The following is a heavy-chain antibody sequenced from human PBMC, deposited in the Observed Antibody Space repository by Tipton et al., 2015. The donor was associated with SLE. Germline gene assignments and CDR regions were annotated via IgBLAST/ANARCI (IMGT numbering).Heavy chain of an antibody. CDR2: INSDGSST. CDR1: GFTFTTYW. CDR3: ARNTGVEFDY. V-gene: IGHV3-74*01. D-gene: IGHD7-27*01. Sequence: SLRLSCAASGFTFTTYWMHWVRQAPGKGLVWVSRINSDGSSTSYADSVKGRFTISRDNAKNTLYLQMNSLRADDTAVYYCARNTGVEFDYWGQGNLVTVSS. J-gene: IGHJ4*02.